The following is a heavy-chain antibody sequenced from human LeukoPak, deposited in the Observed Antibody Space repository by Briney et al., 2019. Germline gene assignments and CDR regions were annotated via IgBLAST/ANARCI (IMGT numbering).Heavy chain of an antibody. D-gene: IGHD4-23*01. J-gene: IGHJ5*01. Sequence: GGSLRLSCAASGFTFSEYWMTWVRQAPRTGLEWVANINEDGSEKNYVDSVKGRFTISRDNAKNSLYLHMNSLRGEDTAVYYCAQRPTLISDSWGQGTLVTVSS. V-gene: IGHV3-7*05. CDR3: AQRPTLISDS. CDR1: GFTFSEYW. CDR2: INEDGSEK.